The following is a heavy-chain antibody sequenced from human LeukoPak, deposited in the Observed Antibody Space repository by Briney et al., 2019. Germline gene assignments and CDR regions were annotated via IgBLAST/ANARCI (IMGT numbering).Heavy chain of an antibody. J-gene: IGHJ4*02. V-gene: IGHV4-39*07. D-gene: IGHD1-14*01. Sequence: KSSETLSLTCTVSGGSISSSSYYWGWIRQPPGKGLEWIGSIYYSGSTYYNPSLKSRVTISVDTSKNQFSLKLSSVTAADTAVYYCARGTQPPGLKYWGQGTLVTVSS. CDR1: GGSISSSSYY. CDR3: ARGTQPPGLKY. CDR2: IYYSGST.